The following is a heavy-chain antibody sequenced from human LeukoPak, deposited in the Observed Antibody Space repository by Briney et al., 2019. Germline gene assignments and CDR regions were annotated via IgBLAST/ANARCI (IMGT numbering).Heavy chain of an antibody. CDR2: ISSGSSSK. Sequence: GGSLRLSCAASDFTFSSYSMDWVRQAPGKGLEWVSYISSGSSSKYYADSVKGRFTISRDDSKNTLYLQMNSLRAEDTAVYYCARDFSLQLFDYWGQGTLVTVFS. D-gene: IGHD5-24*01. CDR3: ARDFSLQLFDY. V-gene: IGHV3-48*01. CDR1: DFTFSSYS. J-gene: IGHJ4*02.